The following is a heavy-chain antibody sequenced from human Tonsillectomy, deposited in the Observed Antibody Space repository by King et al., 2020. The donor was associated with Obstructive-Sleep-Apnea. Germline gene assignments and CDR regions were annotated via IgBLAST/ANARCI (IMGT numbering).Heavy chain of an antibody. J-gene: IGHJ3*02. CDR3: TTHKDYYGSVRTAFDI. CDR2: IKSKTDGGTI. CDR1: GFTFSNAW. V-gene: IGHV3-15*01. D-gene: IGHD3-10*01. Sequence: VQLVESGGGLVKPGGSLRLSCAASGFTFSNAWMSWVRQAPGKGLEWVGRIKSKTDGGTIDYAAPVKGRFTISRHDSENTLSLQMNSLKTEDTAVYYCTTHKDYYGSVRTAFDIWGQGTMVTVSS.